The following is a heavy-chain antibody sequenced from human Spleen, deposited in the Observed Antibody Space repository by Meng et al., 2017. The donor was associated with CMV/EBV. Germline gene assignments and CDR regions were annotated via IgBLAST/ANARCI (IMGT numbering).Heavy chain of an antibody. V-gene: IGHV4-59*08. CDR2: IFFSGIT. CDR3: ASLGGGSQFDY. J-gene: IGHJ4*02. D-gene: IGHD1-26*01. CDR1: GGSITSYS. Sequence: LTCTVSGGSITSYSWNWIRQSPGKGLDGIGYIFFSGITNYTPSLTSRVTVSLDTSKNQFSLTLTSVTAADTAVYYCASLGGGSQFDYWGQGMLVTVSS.